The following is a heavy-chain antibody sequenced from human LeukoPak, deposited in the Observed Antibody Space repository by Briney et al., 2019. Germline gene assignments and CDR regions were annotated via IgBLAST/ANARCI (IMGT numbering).Heavy chain of an antibody. CDR3: AKDRRSLVGPTNFDY. CDR1: GFTFSSYG. CDR2: ISGSGGST. Sequence: GGSLRLSCAASGFTFSSYGMSWVRQAPGKGLEWVSAISGSGGSTYYADSVKGRFTISRDNSKNTLYLQMNSLRAEDTAVYYCAKDRRSLVGPTNFDYWGQGTPVTVSS. V-gene: IGHV3-23*01. J-gene: IGHJ4*02. D-gene: IGHD1-26*01.